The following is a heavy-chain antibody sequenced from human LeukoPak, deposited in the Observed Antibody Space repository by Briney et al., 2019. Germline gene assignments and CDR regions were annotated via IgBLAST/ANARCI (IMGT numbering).Heavy chain of an antibody. V-gene: IGHV2-5*02. Sequence: PTLVNPTQTLTLTCTFSGFSLSTSGVGVGWIRHPPGKALEWIALIYWDDDKRYSPSLKSRLTITKDTSKNQVVLTMTNMDPVDTATYYCAHRRGYDFFYYFDYWGQGTLVTVSS. J-gene: IGHJ4*02. D-gene: IGHD5-12*01. CDR3: AHRRGYDFFYYFDY. CDR1: GFSLSTSGVG. CDR2: IYWDDDK.